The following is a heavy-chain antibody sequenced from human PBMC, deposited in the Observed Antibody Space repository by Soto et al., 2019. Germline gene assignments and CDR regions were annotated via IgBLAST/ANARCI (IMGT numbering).Heavy chain of an antibody. CDR1: SGSISSSNW. D-gene: IGHD5-18*01. Sequence: QVQLQESGPGLVKPSGTLSLTCAVSSGSISSSNWWRWVRQPPGKGLEWIGEIYHSGSTNYNPSLKSRVTISVDKSKNQFSLKLSSVTAADTAVYYCARDGPGYSYGYVFMDWGQGTLVTVSS. V-gene: IGHV4-4*02. CDR2: IYHSGST. J-gene: IGHJ4*02. CDR3: ARDGPGYSYGYVFMD.